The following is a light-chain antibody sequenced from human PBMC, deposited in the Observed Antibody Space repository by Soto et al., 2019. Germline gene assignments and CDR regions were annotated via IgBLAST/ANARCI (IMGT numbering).Light chain of an antibody. CDR1: QSISSY. V-gene: IGKV1-39*01. Sequence: DIQMTQSPSSLSASVGDRVTITCRASQSISSYLNWYQQKPGKAPKLLIYAASSLQSGVPSSFSGSGSGTDFTLTISSLQPEDFATYYCQQSYSTPITFGQGTRPEIK. J-gene: IGKJ5*01. CDR2: AAS. CDR3: QQSYSTPIT.